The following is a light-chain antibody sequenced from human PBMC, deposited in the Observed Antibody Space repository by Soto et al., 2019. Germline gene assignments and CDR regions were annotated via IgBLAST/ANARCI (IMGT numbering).Light chain of an antibody. CDR3: QQFGDSQFT. CDR2: SAS. Sequence: EIVLTQSPGTLSLSPGERGTPSCRASQSVSSSYLAWFQQRPGQAPRLIIYSASSRATGIPDRFSGSGSGRDFTLTISRLEPEDSAVYYCQQFGDSQFTFGPGTKVDIK. V-gene: IGKV3-20*01. J-gene: IGKJ3*01. CDR1: QSVSSSY.